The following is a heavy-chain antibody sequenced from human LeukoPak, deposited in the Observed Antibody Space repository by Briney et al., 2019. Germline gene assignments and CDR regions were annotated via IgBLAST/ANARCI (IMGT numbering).Heavy chain of an antibody. Sequence: GGSLRLSCAASGFIFSPYAMSWVRQAPGKGLEWVAGIAGGDDRFYADSVKGRFSISRDNSKNTLYLQMNSLRAEDTAVYYCAKSSTRSSYYYYYMDVWGKGTTVTVSS. J-gene: IGHJ6*03. CDR2: IAGGDDR. CDR1: GFIFSPYA. V-gene: IGHV3-23*01. D-gene: IGHD4-11*01. CDR3: AKSSTRSSYYYYYMDV.